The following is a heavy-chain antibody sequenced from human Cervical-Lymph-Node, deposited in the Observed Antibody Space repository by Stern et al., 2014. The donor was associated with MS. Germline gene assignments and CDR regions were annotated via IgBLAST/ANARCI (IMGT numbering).Heavy chain of an antibody. CDR3: ARGDYGDYNWFDP. Sequence: VQLVESGAEVKKPGSSVNVSCQASGGTFRGYGITWVRQAPGQGLEWMGRLIPLVGVARYAPRFQGRVTITADKSMTTGYMELSSLTSDDTAVYYCARGDYGDYNWFDPWGLGTLVTGSS. D-gene: IGHD4-17*01. V-gene: IGHV1-69*09. CDR2: LIPLVGVA. CDR1: GGTFRGYG. J-gene: IGHJ5*02.